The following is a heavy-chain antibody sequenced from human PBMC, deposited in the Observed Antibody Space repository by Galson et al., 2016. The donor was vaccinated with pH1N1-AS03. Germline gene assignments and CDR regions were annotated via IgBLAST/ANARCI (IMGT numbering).Heavy chain of an antibody. Sequence: SETLSLTCAVSGYSISSGFHWAWVRQPPSKGLEWIGTISHSGNTYYNPSLKSRVTMSVDTSKNQFSLKLSSVTAADAAVYYCARFTMGAFDYWGQGTLVTVSS. CDR1: GYSISSGFH. V-gene: IGHV4-38-2*01. J-gene: IGHJ4*02. CDR3: ARFTMGAFDY. CDR2: ISHSGNT. D-gene: IGHD3-3*01.